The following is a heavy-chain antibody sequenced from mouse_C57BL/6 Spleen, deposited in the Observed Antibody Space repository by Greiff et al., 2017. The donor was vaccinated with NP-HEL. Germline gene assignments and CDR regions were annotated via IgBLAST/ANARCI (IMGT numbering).Heavy chain of an antibody. CDR3: ARITTGV. CDR2: ISYDGSN. D-gene: IGHD1-1*01. V-gene: IGHV3-6*01. J-gene: IGHJ1*03. Sequence: VQLKQSGPGLVKPSQSLSLTCSVTGYSITSGYYWNWIRQFPGNKLEWMGYISYDGSNNYNPSLKNRISITRDTSKNQFFLKLNSVTTEDTATYYCARITTGVWGTGTTVTVSS. CDR1: GYSITSGYY.